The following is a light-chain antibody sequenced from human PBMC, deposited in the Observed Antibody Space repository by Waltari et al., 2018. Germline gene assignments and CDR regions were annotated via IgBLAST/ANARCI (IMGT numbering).Light chain of an antibody. CDR1: SSNIGNNY. V-gene: IGLV1-51*01. CDR3: GTWDSSRNALV. Sequence: QSVLTQPPSVSAAPGQKVTISCSGSSSNIGNNYVSWYQQIPGAAPKLLIYDNQKRPTGLPERFSGAKAGTPATLGITGLQTGDEADYYCGTWDSSRNALVFGGGTKLTVL. J-gene: IGLJ3*02. CDR2: DNQ.